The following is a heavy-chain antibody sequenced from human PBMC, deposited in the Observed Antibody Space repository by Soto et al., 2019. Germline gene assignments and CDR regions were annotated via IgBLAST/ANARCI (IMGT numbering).Heavy chain of an antibody. CDR1: GYTFTSYA. V-gene: IGHV1-3*01. D-gene: IGHD6-19*01. CDR3: ARNLPPQPIAVAGTSDYYYGMDV. J-gene: IGHJ6*02. Sequence: GASVKVSCKASGYTFTSYAMHWVRQAPGQRLEWMGWINAGNGNTKYSQKFQGRVTITRDTSASTAYMELSSLRSEDTAVYYCARNLPPQPIAVAGTSDYYYGMDVWGQGTTVTVSS. CDR2: INAGNGNT.